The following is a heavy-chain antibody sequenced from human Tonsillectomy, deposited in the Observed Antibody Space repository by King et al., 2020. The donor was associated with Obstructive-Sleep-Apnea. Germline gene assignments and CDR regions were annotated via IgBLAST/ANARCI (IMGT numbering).Heavy chain of an antibody. CDR3: SRVMDDYVWGSYYY. CDR2: IRTKFYGGTT. V-gene: IGHV3-49*03. D-gene: IGHD3-16*01. CDR1: GFTFGDYG. J-gene: IGHJ4*02. Sequence: EVQLVESGGGLVQPGRSLRLSCTASGFTFGDYGMSWFRQAPGKGLEWVAFIRTKFYGGTTEYAASVKGRFTISRDDSKSIACLQMNSLKTEDTAVYYCSRVMDDYVWGSYYYWGQGTLVTVSS.